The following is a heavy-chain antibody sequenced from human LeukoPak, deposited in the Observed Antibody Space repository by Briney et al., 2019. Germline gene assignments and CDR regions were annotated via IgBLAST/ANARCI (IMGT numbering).Heavy chain of an antibody. V-gene: IGHV4-39*07. D-gene: IGHD3/OR15-3a*01. CDR2: IFYSGST. J-gene: IGHJ4*02. Sequence: PSETLSLTCTVSGGSISSSSYYWGWIRQPPGKGLEWIGSIFYSGSTYYNPSLKSRVTISVDTSKNQFSLKLSSVTAADTAVYYCARLPDWTGYYGGSDYWGQGTLVTVSS. CDR1: GGSISSSSYY. CDR3: ARLPDWTGYYGGSDY.